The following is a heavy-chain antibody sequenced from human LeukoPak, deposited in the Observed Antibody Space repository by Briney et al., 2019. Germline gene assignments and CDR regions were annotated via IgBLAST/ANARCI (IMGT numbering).Heavy chain of an antibody. Sequence: PGGSLRLSCAASGFTVSSNYMSWVRLAPGKGLEWVSLYSGGTPYYADSVRGRFTISRDNSKNTLYLQMNSLRAEDTAVYYCARILRYSYGVDYWGQGTLVTVSS. V-gene: IGHV3-66*01. J-gene: IGHJ4*02. CDR3: ARILRYSYGVDY. CDR1: GFTVSSNY. D-gene: IGHD5-18*01. CDR2: YSGGTP.